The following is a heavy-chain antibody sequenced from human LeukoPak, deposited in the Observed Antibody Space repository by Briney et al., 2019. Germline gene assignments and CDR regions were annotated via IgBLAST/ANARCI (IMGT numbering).Heavy chain of an antibody. D-gene: IGHD6-19*01. CDR1: GFTFSRYW. J-gene: IGHJ1*01. V-gene: IGHV3-74*01. Sequence: PGGSLRLSCAASGFTFSRYWMHWVRQAPGKGLVWVSRINSDGYSTTYADSVKGRFTISRDNSKNTLYLEMNSLRPEDTAVYYCTKDRVSSGWYEYFQYWGQGTLVTVSS. CDR2: INSDGYST. CDR3: TKDRVSSGWYEYFQY.